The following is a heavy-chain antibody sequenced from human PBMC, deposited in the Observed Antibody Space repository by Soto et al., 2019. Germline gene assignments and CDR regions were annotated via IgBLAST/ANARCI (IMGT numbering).Heavy chain of an antibody. Sequence: SETRSLARTFSGGAISCGHCCLSWISPPPGKGLEWIGYIYYSGSTYYNPSLKSRVTISVDTSKNQFSLKLSSVTAADTAVYYCARGYYYYASSGPLYYGMDVWGQGTTVTVSS. CDR1: GGAISCGHCC. V-gene: IGHV4-30-4*01. CDR3: ARGYYYYASSGPLYYGMDV. D-gene: IGHD3-22*01. J-gene: IGHJ6*02. CDR2: IYYSGST.